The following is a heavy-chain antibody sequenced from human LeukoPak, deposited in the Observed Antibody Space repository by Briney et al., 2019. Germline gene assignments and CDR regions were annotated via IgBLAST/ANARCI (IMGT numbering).Heavy chain of an antibody. V-gene: IGHV4-59*01. J-gene: IGHJ3*02. Sequence: SQTLSLTCTVSGGSISSYYWSCIRHNPGKGLEWIGYIDYSGSTNYNPSLKSRVTISVDTSKNQFSLKLRSVTAADTAVYYCARDSGSSWSGDAFDIWGQGTMVTVSS. CDR2: IDYSGST. CDR1: GGSISSYY. CDR3: ARDSGSSWSGDAFDI. D-gene: IGHD6-13*01.